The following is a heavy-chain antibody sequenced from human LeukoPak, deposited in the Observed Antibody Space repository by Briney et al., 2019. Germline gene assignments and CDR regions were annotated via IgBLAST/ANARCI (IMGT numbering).Heavy chain of an antibody. Sequence: GGSLRLSCAASGFSFDDYDMTWVRQAPGKGLEWVSGISWNGDSTGYADSVQGRFTISRDNAKTSLYLQMNSLRAEDTALYYCARVTEDSSGYSSTHAFDIWGQGTMVTVSS. CDR1: GFSFDDYD. CDR2: ISWNGDST. D-gene: IGHD3-22*01. V-gene: IGHV3-20*04. J-gene: IGHJ3*02. CDR3: ARVTEDSSGYSSTHAFDI.